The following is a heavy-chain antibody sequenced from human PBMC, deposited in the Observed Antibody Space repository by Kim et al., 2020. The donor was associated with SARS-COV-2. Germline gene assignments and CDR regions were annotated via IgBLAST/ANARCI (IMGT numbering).Heavy chain of an antibody. CDR2: IIPILGIA. V-gene: IGHV1-69*04. CDR1: GGTFSSYA. D-gene: IGHD3-16*02. J-gene: IGHJ4*02. CDR3: ARDRDYDYVWGSYRSYFDY. Sequence: SVKVSCKASGGTFSSYAISWVRQAPGQGLEWMGRIIPILGIANYAQKFQGRVTITADKSTSTAYMELSSLRSEDTAVYYCARDRDYDYVWGSYRSYFDYWGQGTLVTVSS.